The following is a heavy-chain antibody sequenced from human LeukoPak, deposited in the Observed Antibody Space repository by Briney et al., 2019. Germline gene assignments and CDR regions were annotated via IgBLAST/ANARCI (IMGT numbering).Heavy chain of an antibody. CDR3: ARQGWPYDSSGYYYFDY. D-gene: IGHD3-22*01. CDR2: ISSSSSYI. Sequence: GGSLRLSCAASGFTFSSYSMNWVRQAPGKGLEWVSSISSSSSYIYYADSVKGRFTISRDNAKNSLYLQMNSLRAEGTAVYYCARQGWPYDSSGYYYFDYWGQGTLVTVSS. J-gene: IGHJ4*02. V-gene: IGHV3-21*01. CDR1: GFTFSSYS.